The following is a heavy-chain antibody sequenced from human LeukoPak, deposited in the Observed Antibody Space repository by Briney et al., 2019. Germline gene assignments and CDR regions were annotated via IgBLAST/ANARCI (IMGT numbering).Heavy chain of an antibody. CDR1: GYSFTSYD. CDR2: MNPNTGDA. CDR3: ARGLGASASY. V-gene: IGHV1-8*01. Sequence: GASVNVSCRASGYSFTSYDINWVRQAAGQGLEWMGWMNPNTGDAGSPQKFQGRVTMTRDTSISTAYMELSSLRSEDTGLYFCARGLGASASYWGQGTLVTVSS. J-gene: IGHJ4*02. D-gene: IGHD6-13*01.